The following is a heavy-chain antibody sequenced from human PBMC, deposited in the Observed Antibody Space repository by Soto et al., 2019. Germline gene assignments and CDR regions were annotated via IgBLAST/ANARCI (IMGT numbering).Heavy chain of an antibody. Sequence: EVQLLESGGSLVQPGGSLRLSCAASGFTFSTYAMTWVRQAPGKGLEWISSISDGADGTYYADSVRGRFTIARDNSKNTLSLQMNSLRADDTAVYYCATGGIGSAPGLDYWGQGTLVTVSS. CDR2: ISDGADGT. D-gene: IGHD2-21*01. V-gene: IGHV3-23*01. CDR1: GFTFSTYA. CDR3: ATGGIGSAPGLDY. J-gene: IGHJ4*02.